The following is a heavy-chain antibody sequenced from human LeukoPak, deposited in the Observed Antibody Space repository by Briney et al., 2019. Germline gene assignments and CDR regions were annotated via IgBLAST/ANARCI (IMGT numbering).Heavy chain of an antibody. J-gene: IGHJ6*03. CDR1: GGSVSSYY. Sequence: SGTLSLTCTVSGGSVSSYYWSWIRQPAGKGLEGIGRIYISASTNYNPSLKSRVTMSVDTSKNQFSLKLSSVTAADTAVYYCATEHNYDFWSGYYTRRYYMDVWGKGTTVTVSS. CDR3: ATEHNYDFWSGYYTRRYYMDV. D-gene: IGHD3-3*01. CDR2: IYISAST. V-gene: IGHV4-4*07.